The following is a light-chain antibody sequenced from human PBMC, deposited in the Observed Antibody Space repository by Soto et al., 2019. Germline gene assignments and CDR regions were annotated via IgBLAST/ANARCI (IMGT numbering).Light chain of an antibody. V-gene: IGKV3-15*01. Sequence: EIVMTQSPVTLSVSPGERATLSCRASQSVSSKLAWYQQKPAQAPRLLIYGASTSATGIPARFSGSGSGTEFTLSISSLQSEDFAVYYGPHYNNCPQTFGQGTKLEIK. CDR2: GAS. J-gene: IGKJ2*01. CDR3: PHYNNCPQT. CDR1: QSVSSK.